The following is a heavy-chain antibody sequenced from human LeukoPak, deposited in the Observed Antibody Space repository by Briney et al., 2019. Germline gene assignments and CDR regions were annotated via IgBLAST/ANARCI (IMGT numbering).Heavy chain of an antibody. D-gene: IGHD2-2*01. CDR1: GYTFTSYG. Sequence: ASVKVSCKASGYTFTSYGISWVRQAPGQGLEWMGIINPSGGSTSYAQKFQGRVTMTRDMSTSTVYMELSSLRSEDTAVYYCARDVGYCSSTSCSDYWGQGTLVTVSS. V-gene: IGHV1-46*01. J-gene: IGHJ4*02. CDR3: ARDVGYCSSTSCSDY. CDR2: INPSGGST.